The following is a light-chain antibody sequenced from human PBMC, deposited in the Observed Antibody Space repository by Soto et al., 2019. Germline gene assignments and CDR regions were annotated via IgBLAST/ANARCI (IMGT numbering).Light chain of an antibody. CDR2: GAS. V-gene: IGKV3-15*01. J-gene: IGKJ2*01. CDR1: QSVSSN. CDR3: QQYNNWPPDT. Sequence: EIVMTQSPATLSVSPGERATLSCRASQSVSSNLAWYQQKPGPAPRLLIYGASTMATGIPARFSGSGSGTEFTHAISSLQSEAFAVYYCQQYNNWPPDTFGQGTKLEIK.